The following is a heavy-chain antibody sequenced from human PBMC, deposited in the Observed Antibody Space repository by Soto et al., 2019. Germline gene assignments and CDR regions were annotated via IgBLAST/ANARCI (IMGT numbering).Heavy chain of an antibody. CDR3: AKDQVTEGARNCFYCLGV. CDR2: ISYDGSNK. J-gene: IGHJ6*02. Sequence: GGSLRLSCAASGFTFSSYGMQWVRQAPGKGLEWVAVISYDGSNKYYADSEKGRFTISRDNSKNALYLQMNSLRAEDTAVYYCAKDQVTEGARNCFYCLGVWDQATRIVVSS. CDR1: GFTFSSYG. D-gene: IGHD2-15*01. V-gene: IGHV3-30*18.